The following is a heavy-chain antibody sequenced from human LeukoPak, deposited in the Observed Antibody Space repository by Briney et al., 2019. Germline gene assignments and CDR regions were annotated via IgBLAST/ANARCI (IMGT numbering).Heavy chain of an antibody. D-gene: IGHD2-2*01. CDR1: GFTFKLYW. Sequence: GGSLRLSCAVSGFTFKLYWMHWVRQAPGKGPVWVSRINDDGSDTTYADSVKGRFTISRDNAKNSLYLQMNSLRAEDTAVYYCARSGQLPARAEYFQHWGQGTLVTVSS. CDR2: INDDGSDT. J-gene: IGHJ1*01. V-gene: IGHV3-74*01. CDR3: ARSGQLPARAEYFQH.